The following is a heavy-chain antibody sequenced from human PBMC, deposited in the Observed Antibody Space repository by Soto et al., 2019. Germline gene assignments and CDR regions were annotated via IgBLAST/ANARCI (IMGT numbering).Heavy chain of an antibody. D-gene: IGHD5-12*01. Sequence: GGSLRLSCAASGFTFSSYAMHWVRQAPGKGLEWVAVISYDGSNKYYADSVKGRFTISRDNSKNTLYLQMNSLRAEDTAVYYCARGFSIVATIGIDYWGQGTLVTVSS. V-gene: IGHV3-30-3*01. J-gene: IGHJ4*02. CDR3: ARGFSIVATIGIDY. CDR2: ISYDGSNK. CDR1: GFTFSSYA.